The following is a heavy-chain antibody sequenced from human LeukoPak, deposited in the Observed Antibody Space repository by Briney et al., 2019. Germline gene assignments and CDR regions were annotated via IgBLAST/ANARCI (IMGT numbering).Heavy chain of an antibody. J-gene: IGHJ4*02. CDR2: ISYDGSNK. Sequence: GRSLRLSCAASGFTFSSYAMHWVRQAPGKGLEWVAVISYDGSNKYYADSVKGRFTISRDNSKNTLYLQMNSLRAEDTAVYYCARDPTRSGSYYKALNYFDYWGQGTLVTVSS. CDR1: GFTFSSYA. CDR3: ARDPTRSGSYYKALNYFDY. D-gene: IGHD3-10*01. V-gene: IGHV3-30-3*01.